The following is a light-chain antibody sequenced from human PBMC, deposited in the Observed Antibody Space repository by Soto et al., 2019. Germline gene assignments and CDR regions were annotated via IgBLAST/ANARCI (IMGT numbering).Light chain of an antibody. CDR3: LQHNSYRTWT. CDR2: AAS. CDR1: QGISTS. Sequence: IQMTKSPSSLSGSVRDRVTITCRARQGISTSLSWYQQKPGKVPKLLIYAASTLQLGVPSRFSGSGSGTDFTLTISSLQPEDVATYYCLQHNSYRTWTFGQGTKVDI. J-gene: IGKJ1*01. V-gene: IGKV1-27*01.